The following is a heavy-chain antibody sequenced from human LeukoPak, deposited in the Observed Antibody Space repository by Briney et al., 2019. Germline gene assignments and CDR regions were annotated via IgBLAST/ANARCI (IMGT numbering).Heavy chain of an antibody. Sequence: PGGSLRLSCAASGFTFSNYNINWVRQAPGKGLEWVSYISSSSATMHYADSVKGRFTIPRDNAKNSLYLQMNSLRAEDTALYYCAKDAGYWGQGTLVTVSS. V-gene: IGHV3-48*04. J-gene: IGHJ4*02. CDR2: ISSSSATM. CDR3: AKDAGY. CDR1: GFTFSNYN.